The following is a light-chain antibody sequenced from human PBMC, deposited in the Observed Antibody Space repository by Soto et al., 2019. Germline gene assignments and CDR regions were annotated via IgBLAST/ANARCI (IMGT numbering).Light chain of an antibody. CDR2: DNN. V-gene: IGLV1-51*01. CDR1: SSNIGNNY. Sequence: QSVLTQPPSVSAAPGQKVTISCSGSSSNIGNNYVSWYQQFPGTAPKLLIYDNNKRPSGIPDRFSDSKSGTSATLGITGLQTGDEADYYCGTWDSSLSAVVFGGGTKLTVL. J-gene: IGLJ2*01. CDR3: GTWDSSLSAVV.